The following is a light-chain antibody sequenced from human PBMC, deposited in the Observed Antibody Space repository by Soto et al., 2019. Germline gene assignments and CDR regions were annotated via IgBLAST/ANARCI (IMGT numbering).Light chain of an antibody. V-gene: IGLV1-44*01. Sequence: QSVLTQPPSASGTPGQSVTISCSGSSSNIGSNSVNWYRQLPGTAPKLLIYNDNQRPSGVPDRFSGSKSGTSAPLAISGLQSEVEADYYCAAWDDNLNGPIFGGGTKLTVL. CDR1: SSNIGSNS. J-gene: IGLJ2*01. CDR2: NDN. CDR3: AAWDDNLNGPI.